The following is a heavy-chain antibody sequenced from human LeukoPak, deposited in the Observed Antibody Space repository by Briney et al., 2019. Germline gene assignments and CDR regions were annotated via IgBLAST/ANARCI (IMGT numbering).Heavy chain of an antibody. D-gene: IGHD4-23*01. CDR1: GFTFSNYE. CDR2: ISSSGSPI. Sequence: GGSLRLSCAASGFTFSNYEMNWVRQAPGKGLEWVSYISSSGSPIYYADSVKGRFTISRDNAKNSLYLQMNSLRAEDTAVYYCARDPNYGGNSGSDAFDIWGQGTMVTVSS. V-gene: IGHV3-48*03. CDR3: ARDPNYGGNSGSDAFDI. J-gene: IGHJ3*02.